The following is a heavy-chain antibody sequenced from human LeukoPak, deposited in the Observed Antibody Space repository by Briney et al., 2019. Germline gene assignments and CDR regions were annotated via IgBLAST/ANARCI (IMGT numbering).Heavy chain of an antibody. J-gene: IGHJ4*02. V-gene: IGHV3-73*01. Sequence: PGGSLRLSCAASGFTFSDSAIHWVRQASGKGLEWVGRIRNKGNNYATTYAASVKGRFTCSRDDSKNTAYLQMNSLKTEDTAVYYCTRLDYFDSGYDYWGQGTLVTVSS. CDR3: TRLDYFDSGYDY. CDR1: GFTFSDSA. D-gene: IGHD3-10*01. CDR2: IRNKGNNYAT.